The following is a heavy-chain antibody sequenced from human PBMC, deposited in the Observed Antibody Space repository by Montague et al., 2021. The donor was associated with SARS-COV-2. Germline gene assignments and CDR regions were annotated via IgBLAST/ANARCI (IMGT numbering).Heavy chain of an antibody. D-gene: IGHD2-8*02. V-gene: IGHV4-39*01. Sequence: SETLSLTCTVSGGSITTDIFYWGWVRQPPGKGLEWIGSISYSWSAYYNPSLKSRVTMSVDTSKNQFSLGLISLTATDTAMYYCARIGGWSGGYWGQGTLVTVSS. CDR3: ARIGGWSGGY. CDR1: GGSITTDIFY. J-gene: IGHJ4*02. CDR2: ISYSWSA.